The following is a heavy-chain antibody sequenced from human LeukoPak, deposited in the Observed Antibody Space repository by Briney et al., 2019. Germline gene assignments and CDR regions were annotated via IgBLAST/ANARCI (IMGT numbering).Heavy chain of an antibody. CDR2: ISYDGNNN. Sequence: GGSLRLSCAASGFIFSTYGMHWVRQDPGKGLEWVAVISYDGNNNHYADSVKGRFTISRDNSNNTLYLQMNSLRIEDTAVYYCAKVGPIAVAGPEYWGQGTLVTVSA. D-gene: IGHD6-19*01. J-gene: IGHJ4*02. CDR3: AKVGPIAVAGPEY. CDR1: GFIFSTYG. V-gene: IGHV3-30*18.